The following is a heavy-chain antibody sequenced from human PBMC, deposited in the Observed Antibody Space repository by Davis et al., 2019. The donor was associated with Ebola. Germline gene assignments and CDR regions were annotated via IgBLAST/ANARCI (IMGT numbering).Heavy chain of an antibody. CDR1: GFTFSSYS. CDR2: ISASGGSR. CDR3: ARGNQIDY. D-gene: IGHD1-14*01. J-gene: IGHJ4*02. V-gene: IGHV3-23*01. Sequence: PGGSLRLSCAASGFTFSSYSMNWVRQSPGRGLEWVSSISASGGSRYEAHSVQGRFTISRDNSKNTLYLQMNNLRAEDTAIYFCARGNQIDYWGQGTLVTVSS.